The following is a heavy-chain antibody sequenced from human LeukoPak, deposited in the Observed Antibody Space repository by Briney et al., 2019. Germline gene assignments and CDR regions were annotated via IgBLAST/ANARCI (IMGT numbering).Heavy chain of an antibody. CDR1: GFTFSSYW. J-gene: IGHJ4*02. CDR2: IRSKAYGGTT. CDR3: TSRGTLVRQQLVLIDFDY. Sequence: GGSLRLSCAASGFTFSSYWMSWVRQAPGKGLEWVGFIRSKAYGGTTEYAASVKGRFTISRDDSKSIAYLQMNSLKTEDTAVYYCTSRGTLVRQQLVLIDFDYWGQGTLVTVSS. D-gene: IGHD6-13*01. V-gene: IGHV3-49*04.